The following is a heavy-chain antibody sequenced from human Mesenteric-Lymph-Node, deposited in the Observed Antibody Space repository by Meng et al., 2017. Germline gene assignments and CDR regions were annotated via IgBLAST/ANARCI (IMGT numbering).Heavy chain of an antibody. CDR1: GGSIRSSNW. V-gene: IGHV4-4*02. J-gene: IGHJ4*02. CDR3: ARESKALVCLDY. Sequence: VKGAACGPGLLKPSGTPSLSCAVCGGSIRSSNWWRWVRQPPGKGLEWIGEIYHSGITNYNPSLKTRASTSVDKPKIHFSLKRSSVTGADTAVYSCARESKALVCLDYCGQGTLVTVSS. CDR2: IYHSGIT. D-gene: IGHD2-8*01.